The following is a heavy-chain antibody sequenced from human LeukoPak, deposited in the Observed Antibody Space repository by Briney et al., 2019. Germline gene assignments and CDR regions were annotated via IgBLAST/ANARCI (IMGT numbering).Heavy chain of an antibody. CDR1: EYTFTNYY. V-gene: IGHV1-46*01. CDR3: ARGWQLAPFDY. D-gene: IGHD6-6*01. Sequence: GASVKVSCKASEYTFTNYYIHWVRQAPGQGLEWMGIINPSGGSTTYAPKFQGRVTMTRGMSTSTVYMELSSLRSEDTAVYYCARGWQLAPFDYWGQGTLVTVSS. CDR2: INPSGGST. J-gene: IGHJ4*02.